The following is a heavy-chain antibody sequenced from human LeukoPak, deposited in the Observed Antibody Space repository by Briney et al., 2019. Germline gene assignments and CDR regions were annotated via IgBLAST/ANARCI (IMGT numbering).Heavy chain of an antibody. J-gene: IGHJ5*02. Sequence: TSETLSLTCTVSGGSISSYYWSWIRQPAGKGLEWIGRIYTSGSTNYNPSLKSRVTMSVDTSKNQFSLKLSSVTAADTAVYYCARDDRVAAAVSWFDPWGQGTLVTVSS. CDR2: IYTSGST. V-gene: IGHV4-4*07. D-gene: IGHD6-13*01. CDR3: ARDDRVAAAVSWFDP. CDR1: GGSISSYY.